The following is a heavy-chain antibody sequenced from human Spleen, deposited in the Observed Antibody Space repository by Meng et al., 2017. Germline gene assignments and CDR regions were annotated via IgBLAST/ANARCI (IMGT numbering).Heavy chain of an antibody. CDR2: IYYSGST. D-gene: IGHD6-6*01. Sequence: QGHLQEPGPGLVRPSETLSLTCTVSGGSVSSGDFYWSWIRQPPGKGLEWIGHIYYSGSTNYNPSLKSRVTISIDTSKNQFSLKLSSVTTADTAVYFCARSSFSASPYYFGYWGLGTLVTVSS. V-gene: IGHV4-61*08. CDR3: ARSSFSASPYYFGY. CDR1: GGSVSSGDFY. J-gene: IGHJ4*02.